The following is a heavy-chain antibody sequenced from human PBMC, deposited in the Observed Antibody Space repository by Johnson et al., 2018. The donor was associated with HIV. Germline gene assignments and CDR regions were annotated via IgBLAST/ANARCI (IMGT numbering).Heavy chain of an antibody. CDR1: GFNFDDYA. J-gene: IGHJ3*02. CDR2: ISWNSGSI. V-gene: IGHV3-9*01. D-gene: IGHD5-18*01. CDR3: ARAYTYGAFDI. Sequence: VQLVESGGGLEQPGRSLRLSCAASGFNFDDYAMHWVRQVPGKGLEWVSAISWNSGSIGYAGSVKGRFSISRDNAKNSLYLQMNSLRAEDTAVYYCARAYTYGAFDIWGQGTTVTISS.